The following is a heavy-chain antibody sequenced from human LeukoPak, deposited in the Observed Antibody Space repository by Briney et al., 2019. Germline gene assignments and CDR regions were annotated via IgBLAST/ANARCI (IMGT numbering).Heavy chain of an antibody. CDR1: GGSISSSSYY. Sequence: PSETLSLTCTVSGGSISSSSYYWSWIRQPPGKGLEWIGYIYYSGSTNYNPSLKSRVTISVDTSKNQFSLKLSSVTAADTAVYYCARVVQRRYFDYWGQGTLVTVSS. D-gene: IGHD6-25*01. CDR3: ARVVQRRYFDY. CDR2: IYYSGST. V-gene: IGHV4-61*01. J-gene: IGHJ4*02.